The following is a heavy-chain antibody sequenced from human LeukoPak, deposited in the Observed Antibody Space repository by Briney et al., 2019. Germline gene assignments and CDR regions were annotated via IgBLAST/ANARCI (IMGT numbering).Heavy chain of an antibody. Sequence: PSETLSLTCTVSGGSISSSNYYWGWIRQPPGEGLEWIGSIYYTGSTYYNPSLKSRITISVDTSKNQFSLKLSSVTAADTAVYYCARGEAAAAADWYFDLWGRGTLVTVSS. V-gene: IGHV4-39*07. J-gene: IGHJ2*01. CDR1: GGSISSSNYY. D-gene: IGHD6-13*01. CDR2: IYYTGST. CDR3: ARGEAAAAADWYFDL.